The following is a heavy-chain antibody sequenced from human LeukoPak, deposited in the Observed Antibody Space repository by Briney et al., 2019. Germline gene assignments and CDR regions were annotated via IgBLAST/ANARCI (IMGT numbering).Heavy chain of an antibody. CDR1: GGSISSYY. J-gene: IGHJ4*02. V-gene: IGHV4-59*08. Sequence: SETLSLTCAVSGGSISSYYWSWIRQPPGKGLEWIGYIYYSGSTNYNPSLKSRVTISVDTSKNQFSLKLSSVTAADTAVYYCARGLWTTVTTLVHFDYWGQGTLVTVSS. CDR3: ARGLWTTVTTLVHFDY. D-gene: IGHD4-17*01. CDR2: IYYSGST.